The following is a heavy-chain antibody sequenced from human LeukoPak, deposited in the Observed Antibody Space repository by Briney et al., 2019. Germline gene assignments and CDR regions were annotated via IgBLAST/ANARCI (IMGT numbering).Heavy chain of an antibody. CDR1: GGSISSGDYY. V-gene: IGHV4-30-4*01. J-gene: IGHJ4*02. CDR3: ARDCSSTSCYAQPFDY. Sequence: PSEILSLTCTVSGGSISSGDYYWSWIRQPPGKGLEWIGYIYYSGSTYYNPSLKSRVTISVDTSKNQFSLKLSSVTAADTAVYYCARDCSSTSCYAQPFDYWGQGTLVTVSS. D-gene: IGHD2-2*01. CDR2: IYYSGST.